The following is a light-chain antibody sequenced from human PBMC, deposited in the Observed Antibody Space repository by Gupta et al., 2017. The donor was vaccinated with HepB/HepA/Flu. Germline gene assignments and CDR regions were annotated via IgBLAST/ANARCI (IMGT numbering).Light chain of an antibody. J-gene: IGKJ3*01. CDR2: GAS. CDR1: QSVRSSN. Sequence: ETVLTQSPGTLSLSPGERATLSCRASQSVRSSNLAWYQQKPGQAPRLLIYGASNRATGIPDRFSGSGSGTDFTLTISRLEPEDFAVYYCQQYGTSFTFGPGTKVDIK. CDR3: QQYGTSFT. V-gene: IGKV3-20*01.